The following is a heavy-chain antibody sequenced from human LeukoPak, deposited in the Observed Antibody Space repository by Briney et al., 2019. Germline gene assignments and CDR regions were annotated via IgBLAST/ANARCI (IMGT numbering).Heavy chain of an antibody. D-gene: IGHD1-26*01. Sequence: GGFLRLSCTASGFTFAGYAMSWVRQAPGKGLEWVLSIQGIDSTTYYADSVKGRFTVSRDNSKNTLYLQMNSLRVEDTAVYYCAKDFRHSSTADSGSDLPLDYWGQGTLVSVSS. CDR1: GFTFAGYA. J-gene: IGHJ4*02. CDR2: IQGIDSTT. CDR3: AKDFRHSSTADSGSDLPLDY. V-gene: IGHV3-23*01.